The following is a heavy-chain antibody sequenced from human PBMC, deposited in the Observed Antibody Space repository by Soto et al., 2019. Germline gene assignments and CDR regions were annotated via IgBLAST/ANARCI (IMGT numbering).Heavy chain of an antibody. V-gene: IGHV4-39*01. D-gene: IGHD3-3*01. CDR2: IYYSGST. CDR1: GGSISSSSYY. CDR3: ARSFYDFWSGLDY. J-gene: IGHJ4*02. Sequence: PSETLSLTCTVSGGSISSSSYYWGWIRQPPGKGLEWIGSIYYSGSTYYNPSLKSRVTISVDTSKNQFSLKLSSVTAADTAVYYCARSFYDFWSGLDYWGQGTLVTVSS.